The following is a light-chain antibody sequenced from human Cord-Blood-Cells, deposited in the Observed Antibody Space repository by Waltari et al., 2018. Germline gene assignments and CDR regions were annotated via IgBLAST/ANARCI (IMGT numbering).Light chain of an antibody. Sequence: EIVFTQSLGPLSLSPGDRATLSFRAIQSVSSSYLAWYQQKPGQAPRLLIYGSSSRATGIPDRFSGSGSGTDFTLTISRLEAEDFAVYYCQQYGSSPLITFGQGTRLEIK. V-gene: IGKV3-20*01. CDR3: QQYGSSPLIT. CDR2: GSS. J-gene: IGKJ5*01. CDR1: QSVSSSY.